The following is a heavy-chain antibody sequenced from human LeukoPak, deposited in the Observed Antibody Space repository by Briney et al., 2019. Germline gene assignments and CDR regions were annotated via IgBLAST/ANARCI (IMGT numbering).Heavy chain of an antibody. CDR3: ARGLKGYSSSWYIGDWFDL. CDR2: INHSGST. Sequence: SETLSLTCAVYGGSFSGYYWSWIRQPPGKGLEWIGEINHSGSTNYNPSLKSRVTISVDTSKNQFSLKLSSVTAADTAVYYCARGLKGYSSSWYIGDWFDLWGQGTLVTVSS. CDR1: GGSFSGYY. V-gene: IGHV4-34*01. J-gene: IGHJ5*02. D-gene: IGHD6-13*01.